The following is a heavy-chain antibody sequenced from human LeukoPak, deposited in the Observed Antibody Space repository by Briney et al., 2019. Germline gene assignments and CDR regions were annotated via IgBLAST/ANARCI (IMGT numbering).Heavy chain of an antibody. CDR2: INSDGSST. CDR3: AKDEGSSSSLDY. CDR1: GFTFSSYW. D-gene: IGHD6-6*01. V-gene: IGHV3-74*01. J-gene: IGHJ4*02. Sequence: GGSLRLSCAASGFTFSSYWMSWVRQAPGKGLEWVSRINSDGSSTSYADSVKGRFTISRDNSKNTLYLQMNSLRAEDTAVYYCAKDEGSSSSLDYWGQGTLVTVSS.